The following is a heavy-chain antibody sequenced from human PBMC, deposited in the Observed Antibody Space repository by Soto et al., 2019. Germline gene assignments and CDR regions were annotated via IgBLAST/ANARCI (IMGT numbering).Heavy chain of an antibody. V-gene: IGHV1-2*02. J-gene: IGHJ5*02. CDR2: INPNNGAT. D-gene: IGHD1-1*01. Sequence: QVQLVPSGAEVKKPGASGKGSCKAPRYIFTAYFMHWVRQAPGQGLEWMGWINPNNGATHYGLSFQGRVTMTRDTSISTAYMELSSLRSDDTAVYYCASHDPGARFDPWGQGTLVIVSS. CDR3: ASHDPGARFDP. CDR1: RYIFTAYF.